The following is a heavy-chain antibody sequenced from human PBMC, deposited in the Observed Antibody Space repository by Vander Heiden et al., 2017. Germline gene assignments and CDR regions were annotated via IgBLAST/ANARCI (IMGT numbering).Heavy chain of an antibody. Sequence: QVQLQESGPGLVKPSQTLSLTCTVSGGSISSGGYYCSWIRQHPGKGLEWIGYIYYSGSTYYNPSLKSRVTISVDTSKNQFSLKLSSVTAADTAVYYCARGNWIRYYFDYWGQGTLVTVSS. V-gene: IGHV4-31*03. CDR1: GGSISSGGYY. D-gene: IGHD1-1*01. CDR2: IYYSGST. CDR3: ARGNWIRYYFDY. J-gene: IGHJ4*02.